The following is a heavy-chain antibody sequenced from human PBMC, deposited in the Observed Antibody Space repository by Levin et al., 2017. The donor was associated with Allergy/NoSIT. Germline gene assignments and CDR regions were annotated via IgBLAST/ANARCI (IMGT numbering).Heavy chain of an antibody. J-gene: IGHJ3*01. Sequence: SVKVSCKAFGGTLSNNAISWVRQAPGQGLEWMGGIIPMFGKATYAQQVQGRVTITADKSTSTAYMQLSGLRSEDTAVYFCARDGDRMGSWPDDAFEFWGQGTVVAVSS. CDR3: ARDGDRMGSWPDDAFEF. CDR2: IIPMFGKA. V-gene: IGHV1-69*06. D-gene: IGHD6-13*01. CDR1: GGTLSNNA.